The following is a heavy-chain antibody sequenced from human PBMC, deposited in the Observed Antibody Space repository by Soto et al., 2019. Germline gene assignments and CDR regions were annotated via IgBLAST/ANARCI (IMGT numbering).Heavy chain of an antibody. CDR3: AQSRGDLLTGQYYVDF. V-gene: IGHV2-5*02. CDR2: ISWDGEK. Sequence: QITLKESGPTLVKPTQTLTLTCTFSGFSLTTRGVGVGWIRQPPGKALAWLALISWDGEKRYRPSLKTTLTVTKDTSANQVVLTMTNMDPVDTATYYCAQSRGDLLTGQYYVDFWCQGTLVTVSS. J-gene: IGHJ4*02. CDR1: GFSLTTRGVG. D-gene: IGHD3-9*01.